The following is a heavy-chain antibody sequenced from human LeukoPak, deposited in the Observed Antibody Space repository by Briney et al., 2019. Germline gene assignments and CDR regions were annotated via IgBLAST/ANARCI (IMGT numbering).Heavy chain of an antibody. CDR2: IIPIFGTA. J-gene: IGHJ4*02. CDR3: ARDLRAHCSGGSCYSIDY. Sequence: SVKVSCKASGGTFSSYAISWVRQAPGQGLEWMGGIIPIFGTANYAQKFQGRVTITADESTSTAYMELSSLRSEDTAVYYCARDLRAHCSGGSCYSIDYWGQGTLVTVSS. D-gene: IGHD2-15*01. CDR1: GGTFSSYA. V-gene: IGHV1-69*13.